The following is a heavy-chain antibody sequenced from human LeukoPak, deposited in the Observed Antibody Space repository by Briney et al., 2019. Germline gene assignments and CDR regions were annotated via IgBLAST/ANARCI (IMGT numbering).Heavy chain of an antibody. CDR2: IDPGDSDT. V-gene: IGHV5-51*01. Sequence: GESLKISCKGSGYSFTTYWIGWVRQMPGRGLEWMGIIDPGDSDTRYSPSFQGQVTISADKSISTAYLQWSSLKASDTAMYYCARQFRDSSGYYSYYFDYWGQGTLVTVS. CDR3: ARQFRDSSGYYSYYFDY. J-gene: IGHJ4*02. CDR1: GYSFTTYW. D-gene: IGHD3-22*01.